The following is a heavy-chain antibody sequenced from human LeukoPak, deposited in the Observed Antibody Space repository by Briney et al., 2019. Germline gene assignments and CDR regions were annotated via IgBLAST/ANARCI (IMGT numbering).Heavy chain of an antibody. CDR2: IYTSGST. CDR3: ARDNYDILTGYLNMDV. Sequence: PSETLSLTCTVSGGSISSYYWSWIRQPAGKGLEWIGRIYTSGSTNYNPSLKSRVTMSVDTSKNQFSLKLSSVTAADTAVYYCARDNYDILTGYLNMDVWGKGTTVTVSS. CDR1: GGSISSYY. V-gene: IGHV4-4*07. D-gene: IGHD3-9*01. J-gene: IGHJ6*03.